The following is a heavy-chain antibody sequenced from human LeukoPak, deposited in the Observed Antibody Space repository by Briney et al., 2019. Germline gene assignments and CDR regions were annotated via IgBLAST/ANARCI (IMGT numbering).Heavy chain of an antibody. V-gene: IGHV3-21*01. CDR2: ISGDSGII. D-gene: IGHD4-17*01. Sequence: GGSLRLSCAASGFTFSSYSMSWVRQAPGKGLEWVSIISGDSGIIYYADSLKGRFTISRDDAKKSLFLQMNSLRAEDTAVYYCAGGQTVATRHFDSWGQGTLVTVSS. CDR3: AGGQTVATRHFDS. CDR1: GFTFSSYS. J-gene: IGHJ4*02.